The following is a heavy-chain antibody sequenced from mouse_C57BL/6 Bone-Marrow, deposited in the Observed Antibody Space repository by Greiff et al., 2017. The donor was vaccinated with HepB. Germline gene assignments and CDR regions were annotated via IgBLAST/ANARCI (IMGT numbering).Heavy chain of an antibody. Sequence: QVHVKQSGPGLVQPSQSLSITCTVSGFSFTSYGVHWVRQSPGKGLEWLGVIWRGGSTDYTAAFMSRMSITKDNSKSKVFFKMNSLQSDDTAIYYCANGGRLRWFAYWGQGTLVTVSA. CDR3: ANGGRLRWFAY. J-gene: IGHJ3*01. CDR1: GFSFTSYG. V-gene: IGHV2-5*01. CDR2: IWRGGST. D-gene: IGHD2-4*01.